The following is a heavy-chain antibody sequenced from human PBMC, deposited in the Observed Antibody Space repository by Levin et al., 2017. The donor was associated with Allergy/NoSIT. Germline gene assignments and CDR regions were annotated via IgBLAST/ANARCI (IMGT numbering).Heavy chain of an antibody. J-gene: IGHJ3*01. D-gene: IGHD2-15*01. V-gene: IGHV3-30*18. Sequence: SCAASGFQFSLYGMHWVRQAPGKGLEWVALIVFDGNDQYYADSVKGRFTISRDNSKTTLYLQMSRLRENDTAIYYGAKRGYCSGNTCQSHDAIDVWGQGTLVIVSS. CDR1: GFQFSLYG. CDR2: IVFDGNDQ. CDR3: AKRGYCSGNTCQSHDAIDV.